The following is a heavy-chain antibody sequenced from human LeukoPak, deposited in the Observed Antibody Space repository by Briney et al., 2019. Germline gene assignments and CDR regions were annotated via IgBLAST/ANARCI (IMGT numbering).Heavy chain of an antibody. CDR3: AREMATTETFDY. J-gene: IGHJ4*02. D-gene: IGHD5-24*01. CDR1: GFNFNNYV. V-gene: IGHV3-30*04. CDR2: ISYDGSNI. Sequence: GGSVRLSCGASGFNFNNYVMLWLHQAPGKGREWVAVISYDGSNIYYSDSVKGRFTISRDSSKNTVYVQMSSLRPEDTAVYYCAREMATTETFDYWGQGTLVTVSS.